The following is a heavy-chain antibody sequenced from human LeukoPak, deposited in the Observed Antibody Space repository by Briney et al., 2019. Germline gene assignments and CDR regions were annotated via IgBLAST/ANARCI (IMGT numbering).Heavy chain of an antibody. V-gene: IGHV4-39*01. CDR2: IYYSGST. J-gene: IGHJ6*02. CDR1: GGSISSSSYY. Sequence: SETLSLTCTVSGGSISSSSYYWGWIRQPPGKGLEWIGSIYYSGSTYYNPSLKSRVTISVDTSKNQFSLKLSSVTAADTAVYYCASSGWYGPFYYYYYGMDVWGQGTTVTVSS. D-gene: IGHD6-19*01. CDR3: ASSGWYGPFYYYYYGMDV.